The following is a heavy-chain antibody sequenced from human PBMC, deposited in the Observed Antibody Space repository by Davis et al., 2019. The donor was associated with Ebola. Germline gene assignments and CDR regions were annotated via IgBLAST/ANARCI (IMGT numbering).Heavy chain of an antibody. J-gene: IGHJ4*02. CDR1: GFTFSSYG. D-gene: IGHD3-22*01. CDR3: AKLPSAIDPLTTY. CDR2: ISYDGSNK. Sequence: GGSLRLSCVASGFTFSSYGMHWVRQAPGKGLEWVAVISYDGSNKYYADSVKGRFTISRDNSKNTLYLQMNSLRAEDTAVYYCAKLPSAIDPLTTYWGQGILVTVSS. V-gene: IGHV3-30*18.